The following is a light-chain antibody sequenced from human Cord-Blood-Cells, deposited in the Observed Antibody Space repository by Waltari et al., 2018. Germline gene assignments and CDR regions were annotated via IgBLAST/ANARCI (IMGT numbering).Light chain of an antibody. J-gene: IGLJ2*01. V-gene: IGLV2-14*01. CDR1: RSDVGGYNY. Sequence: QSALPQPASVSGSPGQSITLSCTGTRSDVGGYNYVSWYQQHPGKAPKLMIYDVSNRPSGVSNRFSGSKSGNTASLTISGLQAEDEADYYCSSYTSSSTLFGGGTKLTVL. CDR3: SSYTSSSTL. CDR2: DVS.